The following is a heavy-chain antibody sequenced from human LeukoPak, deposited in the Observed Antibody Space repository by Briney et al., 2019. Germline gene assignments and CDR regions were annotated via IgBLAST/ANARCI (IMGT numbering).Heavy chain of an antibody. CDR1: GFAFNNYS. Sequence: GGSLRLSCVASGFAFNNYSMNWVRQAPGKGLEWVSSISIVGSDISYADSVKGRFTISRDTAKNSLYLQLNSLRAEDTAVYYCARVISCAGGTGHAKYVYYGMDVWGQGTTVTVSS. CDR2: ISIVGSDI. J-gene: IGHJ6*02. D-gene: IGHD2-15*01. V-gene: IGHV3-21*06. CDR3: ARVISCAGGTGHAKYVYYGMDV.